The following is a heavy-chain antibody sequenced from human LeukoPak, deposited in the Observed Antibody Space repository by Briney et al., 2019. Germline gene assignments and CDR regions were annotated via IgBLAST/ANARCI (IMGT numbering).Heavy chain of an antibody. CDR2: ISSSSSTI. CDR3: ARVFGGIDY. Sequence: GGSLRLSCAASGFTFSNYWMHWVRQAPGKGLEWVSYISSSSSTIYYADSVKGRFTISRDNAKNSLYLQMNSLRAEDTAVYYCARVFGGIDYWGQGTLVTVSS. V-gene: IGHV3-48*01. J-gene: IGHJ4*02. CDR1: GFTFSNYW. D-gene: IGHD3-16*01.